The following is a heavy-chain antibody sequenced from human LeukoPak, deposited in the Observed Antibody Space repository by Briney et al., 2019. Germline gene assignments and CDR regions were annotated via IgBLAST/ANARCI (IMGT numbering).Heavy chain of an antibody. CDR2: INTNTGNP. J-gene: IGHJ5*02. V-gene: IGHV7-4-1*02. D-gene: IGHD2-15*01. Sequence: APVKVSCKASGYTFTSYAMNWVRRAPGQGLEWMGWINTNTGNPTYAQGFTGRFVFSLDTSVSTAYLQISSLKAEDTAVYYCARDRSVVAATRSWFDPWGQGTLVTVSS. CDR3: ARDRSVVAATRSWFDP. CDR1: GYTFTSYA.